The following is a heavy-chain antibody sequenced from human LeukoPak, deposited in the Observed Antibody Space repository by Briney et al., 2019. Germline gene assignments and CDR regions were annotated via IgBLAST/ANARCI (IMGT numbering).Heavy chain of an antibody. CDR3: AKDRSGHFWSAYYPEYYFDY. J-gene: IGHJ4*02. Sequence: GGSLSLSCAASGFTLSSYGMHWVRQAPGKGLEWVAVIWYDGSNKYYADSVKGRFTISRDNSKNTLYLQMNSLRAEDTAVYYCAKDRSGHFWSAYYPEYYFDYWGQGTLVTVSS. CDR1: GFTLSSYG. CDR2: IWYDGSNK. D-gene: IGHD3-3*02. V-gene: IGHV3-33*06.